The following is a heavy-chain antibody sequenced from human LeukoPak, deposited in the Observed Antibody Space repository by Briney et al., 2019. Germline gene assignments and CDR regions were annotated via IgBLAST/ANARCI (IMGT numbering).Heavy chain of an antibody. Sequence: GGSLRLSCAASGFTFSSYSMNWVRQAPGKGLEWVSSISGSSSYIYYADSVKGRFTISRDNAKNSLYLQMNSLRAEDTAVYYCARVGIVGATTGFDYWGQGILVTVSS. CDR3: ARVGIVGATTGFDY. CDR2: ISGSSSYI. CDR1: GFTFSSYS. D-gene: IGHD1-26*01. V-gene: IGHV3-21*01. J-gene: IGHJ4*02.